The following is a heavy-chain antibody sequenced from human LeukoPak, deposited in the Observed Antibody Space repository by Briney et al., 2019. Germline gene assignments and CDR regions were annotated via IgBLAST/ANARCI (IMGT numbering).Heavy chain of an antibody. D-gene: IGHD3-10*01. CDR1: GFTFSSYG. V-gene: IGHV3-33*08. Sequence: GGSLRLSCAASGFTFSSYGMHWVRQAPGEGLEWVAVIWYDGSNKYYADSVKGRFTISRDNSKNTLYLQMNSLRAEDTAVYYCAGNYGPYYFDYWGQGTLVTVSS. CDR2: IWYDGSNK. CDR3: AGNYGPYYFDY. J-gene: IGHJ4*02.